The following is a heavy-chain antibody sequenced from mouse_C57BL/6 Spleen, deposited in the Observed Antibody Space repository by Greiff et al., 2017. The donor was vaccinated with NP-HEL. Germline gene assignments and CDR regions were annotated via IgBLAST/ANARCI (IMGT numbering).Heavy chain of an antibody. J-gene: IGHJ2*01. Sequence: EVKLMESGPELVKPGASVKIPCKASGYTFTDYNMDWVKQSHGKSLEWIGDINPNNGGTIYNQKFKGKATLTVDKSSSTAYMELRSLTSEDTAVYYCARVYGSPYYFDYWGQGTTLTVSS. CDR1: GYTFTDYN. V-gene: IGHV1-18*01. CDR2: INPNNGGT. D-gene: IGHD1-1*01. CDR3: ARVYGSPYYFDY.